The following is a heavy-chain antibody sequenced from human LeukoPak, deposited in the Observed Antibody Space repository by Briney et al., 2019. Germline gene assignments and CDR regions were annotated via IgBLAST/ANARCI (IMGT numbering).Heavy chain of an antibody. CDR2: INPNSGVT. V-gene: IGHV1-2*02. J-gene: IGHJ5*02. D-gene: IGHD2-2*01. CDR3: ARDGVVLVPDVIRLNWFDP. CDR1: GYTFTDYD. Sequence: HGASVKVSCKASGYTFTDYDIHWVRQAPGQGLEWVGWINPNSGVTNYAQNLQGRVTMTRDSSISTAYMELTRLASDDTAVYYCARDGVVLVPDVIRLNWFDPWGQGTLVTVSS.